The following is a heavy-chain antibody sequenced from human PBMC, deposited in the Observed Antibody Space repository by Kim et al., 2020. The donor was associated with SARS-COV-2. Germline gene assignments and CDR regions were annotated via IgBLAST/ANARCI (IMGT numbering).Heavy chain of an antibody. CDR2: INHSGST. Sequence: SETLSLTCAVYGGSFSGYYWSWIRQPPGKGLEWIGEINHSGSTNYNPSLKSRVTISVDTSKNQFSLKLSSVTAADTAVYYCARVRSSRSRIAARPDAFDIWGQGTMVTVSS. V-gene: IGHV4-34*01. CDR3: ARVRSSRSRIAARPDAFDI. D-gene: IGHD6-6*01. J-gene: IGHJ3*02. CDR1: GGSFSGYY.